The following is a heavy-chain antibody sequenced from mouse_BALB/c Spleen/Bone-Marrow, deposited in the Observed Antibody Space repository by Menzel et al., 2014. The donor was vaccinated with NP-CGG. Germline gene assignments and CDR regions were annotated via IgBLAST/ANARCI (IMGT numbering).Heavy chain of an antibody. J-gene: IGHJ2*01. V-gene: IGHV5-17*02. Sequence: EVHLVESGGGLVQPGGSRKLSCAASGFTFSSFGMHWVRQAPEKGLEWVAYISSGSSTVYYADKVMGRFTISRDNPKNTLFLQMTSLRSEDTAMYYCARSGSSSGYFDYRGQGTTLTVSS. CDR2: ISSGSSTV. CDR1: GFTFSSFG. D-gene: IGHD1-1*01. CDR3: ARSGSSSGYFDY.